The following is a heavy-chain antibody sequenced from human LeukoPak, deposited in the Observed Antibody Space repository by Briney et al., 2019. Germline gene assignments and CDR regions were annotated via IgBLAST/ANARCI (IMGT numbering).Heavy chain of an antibody. V-gene: IGHV1-18*01. J-gene: IGHJ4*02. D-gene: IGHD3-10*01. CDR2: NSAYNGNT. CDR1: GYTFTSYG. CDR3: ARWFGELLKYYFDY. Sequence: ASVEVSCKASGYTFTSYGISWVRQAPGQGLEWTGWNSAYNGNTNYAQKLQGRVTMTTDTFTSTAYMELRSLRSEDTAVYYCARWFGELLKYYFDYWGQGTLVTVSS.